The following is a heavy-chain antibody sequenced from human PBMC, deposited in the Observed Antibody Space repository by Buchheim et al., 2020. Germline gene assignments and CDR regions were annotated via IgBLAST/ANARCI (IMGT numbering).Heavy chain of an antibody. J-gene: IGHJ4*02. CDR2: ISVSGRSP. CDR3: ASFYDILPGYYYPFDY. CDR1: GFSFRSFA. D-gene: IGHD3-9*01. Sequence: EVQMVESGGGLIQPGGSLRLSCAASGFSFRSFAMSWVRQAPGKGLEWVSSISVSGRSPYYADSVKGRFTISRDNSKNTLYLHMVSLRVEDTAVYYCASFYDILPGYYYPFDYWGQGTL. V-gene: IGHV3-23*04.